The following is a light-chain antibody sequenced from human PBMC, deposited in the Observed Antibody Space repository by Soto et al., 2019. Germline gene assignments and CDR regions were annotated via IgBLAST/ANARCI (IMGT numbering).Light chain of an antibody. V-gene: IGLV2-8*01. Sequence: QSALTQPPSASGSPGQSVTISCTGTSSDVGAYNCVSWYQQHAGKAPKLVIYEVTKRPSGVPDRFSGSKSANTASLTVSGLQAEDEAAYYCSSFASSNTWVFGGGTKLTVL. CDR1: SSDVGAYNC. CDR2: EVT. CDR3: SSFASSNTWV. J-gene: IGLJ3*02.